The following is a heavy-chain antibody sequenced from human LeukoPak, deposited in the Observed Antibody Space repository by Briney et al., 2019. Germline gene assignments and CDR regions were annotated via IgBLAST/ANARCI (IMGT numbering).Heavy chain of an antibody. D-gene: IGHD4-11*01. J-gene: IGHJ4*02. CDR1: GGSISSYY. CDR3: ARAPDYQGGYGPAFDY. V-gene: IGHV4-59*12. CDR2: IYYSGST. Sequence: SETLSLTCTVSGGSISSYYWSWIRQPPGKGLEWIGYIYYSGSTNYNPSLKSRVTISVDRSKNQFSLKLSSVTAADTAVYYCARAPDYQGGYGPAFDYWGQGTLVTVSS.